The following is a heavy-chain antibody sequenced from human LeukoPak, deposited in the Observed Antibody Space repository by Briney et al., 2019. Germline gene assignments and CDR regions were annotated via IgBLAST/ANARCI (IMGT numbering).Heavy chain of an antibody. CDR1: GYTFTGYY. D-gene: IGHD3-9*01. Sequence: ASVKVSCKASGYTFTGYYMNWVRQAPGQGLEWMGWINSDSGFTKYAQKLQGRVTMTRDTSITTVYMDLTRLTSDDTAVYYCARNFDMKGFDPWGQGTLVTVSS. V-gene: IGHV1-2*02. CDR3: ARNFDMKGFDP. CDR2: INSDSGFT. J-gene: IGHJ5*02.